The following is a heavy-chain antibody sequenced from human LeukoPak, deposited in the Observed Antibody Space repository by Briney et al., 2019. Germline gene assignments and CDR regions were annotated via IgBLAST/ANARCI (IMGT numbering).Heavy chain of an antibody. CDR2: IYHSGST. D-gene: IGHD3-16*01. CDR3: ATPGLT. J-gene: IGHJ4*02. CDR1: GYSISSGYY. Sequence: SETLSLTCTVSGYSISSGYYWGWIRQPPGKGLEWIGSIYHSGSTYYNPSLKSRVTISVDTSKNQFSLKLNSVTAADTAVYYCATPGLTWGQGTLVTVSS. V-gene: IGHV4-38-2*02.